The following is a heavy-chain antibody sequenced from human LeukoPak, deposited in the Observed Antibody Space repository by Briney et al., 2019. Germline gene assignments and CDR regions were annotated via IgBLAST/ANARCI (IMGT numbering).Heavy chain of an antibody. CDR3: ARDARPRYTYYYYYGMDV. J-gene: IGHJ6*02. CDR2: INHSGST. D-gene: IGHD1-1*01. CDR1: GGSFSGYY. V-gene: IGHV4-34*01. Sequence: PSETLSLTCAVYGGSFSGYYWNWIRQPPGKGLEWIGEINHSGSTNYNPSLKSRVTISVDTSKNQFSLKLSSVTAADTAVYYCARDARPRYTYYYYYGMDVWGQGTTVPVSS.